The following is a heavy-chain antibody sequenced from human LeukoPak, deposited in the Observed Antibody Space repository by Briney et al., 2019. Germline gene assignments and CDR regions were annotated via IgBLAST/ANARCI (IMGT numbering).Heavy chain of an antibody. CDR3: ARVSDYCSSTSCYDNYYYYYMDV. Sequence: ASVKVSCKASGYTFTSYYMHWVRQAPGQGLEWMGGIIPIFGTANYAQKFQGRVTITTDESTSTAYMELSSLRSEDTAVYYCARVSDYCSSTSCYDNYYYYYMDVWGKGTTVTVSS. D-gene: IGHD2-2*01. CDR1: GYTFTSYY. J-gene: IGHJ6*03. CDR2: IIPIFGTA. V-gene: IGHV1-69*05.